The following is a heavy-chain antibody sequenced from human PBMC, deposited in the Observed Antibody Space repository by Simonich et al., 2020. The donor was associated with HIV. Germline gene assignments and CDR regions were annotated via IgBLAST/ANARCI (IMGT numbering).Heavy chain of an antibody. CDR2: IISDVSST. D-gene: IGHD1-26*01. V-gene: IGHV3-74*01. Sequence: EVQLVESGGGLVQPGGSLRLSCVASGFTFSSYWMHWVRQAPGKGLVWVSRIISDVSSTNYADSVKGRFTISRDNAKNTLYLQMNSLRPEDTAVYYCATRREMTSWGQGTLVTVSS. CDR3: ATRREMTS. J-gene: IGHJ5*02. CDR1: GFTFSSYW.